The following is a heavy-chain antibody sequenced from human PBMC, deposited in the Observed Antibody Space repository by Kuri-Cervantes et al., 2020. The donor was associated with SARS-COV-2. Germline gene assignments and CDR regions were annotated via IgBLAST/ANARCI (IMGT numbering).Heavy chain of an antibody. Sequence: ETLSLTCVASGFNFRSYWMYWVRQAPGKGLVWVPRIKSDGTTTTYADSVKGRFTISRNNVESTMYLEMNSLRAEDTAVYYCARDYGSYSGPLAFDIWGQGTMVTVSS. D-gene: IGHD1-26*01. J-gene: IGHJ3*02. CDR1: GFNFRSYW. CDR3: ARDYGSYSGPLAFDI. CDR2: IKSDGTTT. V-gene: IGHV3-74*01.